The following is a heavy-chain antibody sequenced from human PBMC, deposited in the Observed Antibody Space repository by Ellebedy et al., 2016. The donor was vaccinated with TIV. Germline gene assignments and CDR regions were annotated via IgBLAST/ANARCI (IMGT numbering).Heavy chain of an antibody. D-gene: IGHD3-16*01. CDR2: IKQDGSEN. CDR3: ARGGGGGVDWFDP. Sequence: PGGSLRLSCAASGFTFSSYWMSWVRQAPGKGLEWVADIKQDGSENYYVDSVKGRFTIPRENTKNSLQLQMNRLRAEDTAVYYCARGGGGGVDWFDPWGQGTLVTVSS. CDR1: GFTFSSYW. V-gene: IGHV3-7*03. J-gene: IGHJ5*02.